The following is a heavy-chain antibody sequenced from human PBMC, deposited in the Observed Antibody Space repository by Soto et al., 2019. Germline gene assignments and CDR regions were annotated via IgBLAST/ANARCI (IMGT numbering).Heavy chain of an antibody. D-gene: IGHD2-2*01. CDR2: ISSSSSHI. J-gene: IGHJ4*02. CDR3: ARGTCSTTSCPLFDY. V-gene: IGHV3-21*01. Sequence: EVQLVESGGGPVKPGESLRLSCAASGFTLSSYSMSWVRQAPGKGLEWVSSISSSSSHIYYADSVKGRFTISRDNAKNSLYLQMNSLGAEDTAVYYCARGTCSTTSCPLFDYWGQGTLVTVSS. CDR1: GFTLSSYS.